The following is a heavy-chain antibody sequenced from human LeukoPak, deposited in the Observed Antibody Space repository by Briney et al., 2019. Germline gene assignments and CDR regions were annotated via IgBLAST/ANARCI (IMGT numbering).Heavy chain of an antibody. V-gene: IGHV4-59*01. CDR3: AGFITGTRGCWFDP. D-gene: IGHD1-7*01. CDR2: IYYSGST. CDR1: GGSISSYY. J-gene: IGHJ5*02. Sequence: PSETLSLTCTVSGGSISSYYWSWIRQPPGKGLEWIGYIYYSGSTNYNPSLKSRVTISVDTSKNQFSLKLSSVTAADTAVYYCAGFITGTRGCWFDPWGQGTLVTVSS.